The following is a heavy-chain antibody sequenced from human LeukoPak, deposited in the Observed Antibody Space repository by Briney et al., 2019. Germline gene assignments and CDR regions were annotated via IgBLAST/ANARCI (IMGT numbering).Heavy chain of an antibody. V-gene: IGHV4-59*01. J-gene: IGHJ4*02. D-gene: IGHD3-22*01. Sequence: SETLSLTCTVSGVSITNYYWTWIRQPPGKGLEWIGYVHYRGTANYNPSLKSRVSMSIDTSKNQFSLKRSSVTAADTAVYYCASDSMSSAYYFLWGQGTLVTVSS. CDR2: VHYRGTA. CDR1: GVSITNYY. CDR3: ASDSMSSAYYFL.